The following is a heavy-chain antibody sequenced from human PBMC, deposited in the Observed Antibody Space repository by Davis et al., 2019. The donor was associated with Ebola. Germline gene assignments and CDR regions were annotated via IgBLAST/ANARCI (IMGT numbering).Heavy chain of an antibody. Sequence: GESLKISCAASGFTFSGSAMHWVRQASGKGLEWVGRIRSKTNNYATAYAASAKGRFTVSRDDSKNTAYLQMNSMKTEDTAVYYCTSGRDYGDPNFDYWGQGTLVTVSS. CDR2: IRSKTNNYAT. D-gene: IGHD4-17*01. J-gene: IGHJ4*02. CDR1: GFTFSGSA. CDR3: TSGRDYGDPNFDY. V-gene: IGHV3-73*01.